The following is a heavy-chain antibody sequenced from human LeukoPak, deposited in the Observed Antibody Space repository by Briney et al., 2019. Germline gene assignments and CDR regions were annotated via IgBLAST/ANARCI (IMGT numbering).Heavy chain of an antibody. V-gene: IGHV4-34*01. Sequence: QPSETLSLTCAVYGGSFSGYYWSWIRQPPGKGLEWIGEINHSGSTNYNPSLKSRVTISVDTSKNQFSLKLSSVTAADTAVYYCAREDIVVVVAATNTVSYFDYWGQGTLVTVSS. D-gene: IGHD2-15*01. CDR3: AREDIVVVVAATNTVSYFDY. CDR2: INHSGST. J-gene: IGHJ4*02. CDR1: GGSFSGYY.